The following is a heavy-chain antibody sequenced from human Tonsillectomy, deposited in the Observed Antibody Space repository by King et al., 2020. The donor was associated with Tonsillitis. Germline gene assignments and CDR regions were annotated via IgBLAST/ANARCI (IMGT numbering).Heavy chain of an antibody. J-gene: IGHJ5*01. D-gene: IGHD3-3*01. CDR3: AKGYYDSLFDS. Sequence: VQLVESGGGLVQSGGSLRLSCAASGFTFSSSAMSWVRQAPGKGLEWVSSISGSGSSTFYADFVKGRFTISRDNSKNTLYLQMNRLRAEDTAVYYCAKGYYDSLFDSWGQGTLVTVSS. CDR2: ISGSGSST. CDR1: GFTFSSSA. V-gene: IGHV3-23*04.